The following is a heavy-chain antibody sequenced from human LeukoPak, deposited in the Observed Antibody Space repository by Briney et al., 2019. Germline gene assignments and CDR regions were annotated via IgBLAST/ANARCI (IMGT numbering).Heavy chain of an antibody. CDR2: IIPIFGTA. Sequence: SVKVSCKASGGTFTGYAISWVRQAPGQGLEWMGGIIPIFGTANYAQKFQGRVTITADASTSTAYMELSSLRSEGTAVYYCARGQDQWVAGSYFDYWGQGTLVSVSS. D-gene: IGHD6-19*01. CDR1: GGTFTGYA. V-gene: IGHV1-69*01. J-gene: IGHJ4*02. CDR3: ARGQDQWVAGSYFDY.